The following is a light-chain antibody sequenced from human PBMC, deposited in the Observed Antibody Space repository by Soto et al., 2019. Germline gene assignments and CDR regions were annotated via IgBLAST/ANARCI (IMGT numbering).Light chain of an antibody. CDR3: QQRSNWPLT. CDR2: DTS. V-gene: IGKV3-11*02. J-gene: IGKJ4*01. CDR1: ESVVRY. Sequence: EIGLTQSPVTLSLSPGDTATLSCRASESVVRYLAWYQQKPGQAPRLLMYDTSKRATGIPARFSGSGYGRDFTLTISSLEPEDFAVYYCQQRSNWPLTFGGGTKVEIK.